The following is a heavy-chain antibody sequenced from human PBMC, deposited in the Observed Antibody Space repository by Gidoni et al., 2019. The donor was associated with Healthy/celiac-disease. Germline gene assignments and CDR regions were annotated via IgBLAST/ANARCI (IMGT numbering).Heavy chain of an antibody. V-gene: IGHV3-33*01. D-gene: IGHD4-17*01. Sequence: QVQPVESGGGVVQPGRSMRLSCAASGFTFSSFGMHWVRPAPGKGLGWVAVIWYDGSNKYYADSVKGRFTTSRDNSKNTLYLQMNSLRAEDTAVYYCARGYGGGEAGDYWGQGTLVTVSS. CDR1: GFTFSSFG. J-gene: IGHJ4*02. CDR2: IWYDGSNK. CDR3: ARGYGGGEAGDY.